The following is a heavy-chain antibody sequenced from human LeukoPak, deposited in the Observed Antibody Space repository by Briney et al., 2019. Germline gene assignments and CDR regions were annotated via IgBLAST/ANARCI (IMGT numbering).Heavy chain of an antibody. Sequence: SQTLSLTCTVSGGSISSGDYYWSWIRQPPGTGLEWIGYIYYSGSTYYNPSLKSRVTISVDTSKNQFSLKLSSVTAADTAVYYCARGYYDILTGVNWFDPWGQGTLVTVSS. CDR2: IYYSGST. D-gene: IGHD3-9*01. J-gene: IGHJ5*02. CDR1: GGSISSGDYY. CDR3: ARGYYDILTGVNWFDP. V-gene: IGHV4-30-4*08.